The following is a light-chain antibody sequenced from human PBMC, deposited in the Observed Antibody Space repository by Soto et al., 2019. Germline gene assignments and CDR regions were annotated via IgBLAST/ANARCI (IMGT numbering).Light chain of an antibody. CDR2: DAS. V-gene: IGKV1-5*01. Sequence: DIQMTQSPSTLSASVGDRVTITCRASENIKNWLAWYQQTAGKAPKVLISDASRLEAGVPSRFSGSGSGTDFTLTITSLQTDDFGTYYCQQYDVHPKTFGQGTEVDIK. J-gene: IGKJ1*01. CDR3: QQYDVHPKT. CDR1: ENIKNW.